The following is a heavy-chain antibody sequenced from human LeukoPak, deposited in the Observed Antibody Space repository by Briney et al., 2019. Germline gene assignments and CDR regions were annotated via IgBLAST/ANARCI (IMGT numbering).Heavy chain of an antibody. Sequence: ASVKVSCKASGYTFTGYYMHWVRQAPGQGLEWMGWISAYNGNTNYAQKLQGRVTMTTDTSTSTAYMELRSLRSDDTAVYYCARDRPYLRQLLYKISDWFDPWGQGTLVTVSS. J-gene: IGHJ5*02. CDR1: GYTFTGYY. D-gene: IGHD2-2*02. CDR2: ISAYNGNT. CDR3: ARDRPYLRQLLYKISDWFDP. V-gene: IGHV1-18*04.